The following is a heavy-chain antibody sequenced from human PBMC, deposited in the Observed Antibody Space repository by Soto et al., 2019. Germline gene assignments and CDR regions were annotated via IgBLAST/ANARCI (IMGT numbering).Heavy chain of an antibody. CDR1: GGTFSSYA. Sequence: SVKVSCKASGGTFSSYAISWVRQAPGQGLERMGGIIPIFGTANYAQKFQGRVTITADESTSTAYMELSSLRSEDTAVYYCARASHCGGDCYAFDYWGQGTLVTVSS. D-gene: IGHD2-21*02. V-gene: IGHV1-69*13. J-gene: IGHJ4*02. CDR2: IIPIFGTA. CDR3: ARASHCGGDCYAFDY.